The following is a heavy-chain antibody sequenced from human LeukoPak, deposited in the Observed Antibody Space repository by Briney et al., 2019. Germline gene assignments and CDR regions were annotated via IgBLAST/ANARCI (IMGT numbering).Heavy chain of an antibody. CDR3: ARVCRVGYNLFCGVGFDY. CDR2: IIPIFGTA. J-gene: IGHJ4*02. V-gene: IGHV1-69*06. Sequence: GASVKVSCKASGGTFSSYAISWVRQAPGQGLEWMGGIIPIFGTANYAQKFQGRVTITADKSTSTAYMELSSLRSEDTAVYYCARVCRVGYNLFCGVGFDYWGQGTLVTVSS. CDR1: GGTFSSYA. D-gene: IGHD5-24*01.